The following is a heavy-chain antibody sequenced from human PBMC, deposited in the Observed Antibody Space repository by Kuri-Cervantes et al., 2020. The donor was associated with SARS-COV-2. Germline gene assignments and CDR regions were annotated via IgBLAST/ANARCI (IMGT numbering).Heavy chain of an antibody. CDR3: ARDLLGVGYCSGGSCPYYFDY. Sequence: ASVKVSCKASGYTFTSYYMHWVRQAPGQGLEWMGIINPSGGSTNYAQKLQGRVTMTTDTSTSTAYMELRSLRSDDTAVYYCARDLLGVGYCSGGSCPYYFDYWGQGTLVTVSS. CDR2: INPSGGST. V-gene: IGHV1-46*01. CDR1: GYTFTSYY. D-gene: IGHD2-15*01. J-gene: IGHJ4*02.